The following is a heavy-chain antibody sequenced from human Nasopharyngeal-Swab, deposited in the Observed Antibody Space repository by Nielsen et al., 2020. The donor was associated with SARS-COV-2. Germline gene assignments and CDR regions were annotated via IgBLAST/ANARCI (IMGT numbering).Heavy chain of an antibody. Sequence: WIRQPPGKGLEWIGEINHSGSTNYNPSLKSRVTISVDTSKNQFSLKLSSVTAADTAVYYCARGRGYFDWLLSPFYMDVWGEGTTVTVSS. CDR3: ARGRGYFDWLLSPFYMDV. J-gene: IGHJ6*03. CDR2: INHSGST. D-gene: IGHD3-9*01. V-gene: IGHV4-34*01.